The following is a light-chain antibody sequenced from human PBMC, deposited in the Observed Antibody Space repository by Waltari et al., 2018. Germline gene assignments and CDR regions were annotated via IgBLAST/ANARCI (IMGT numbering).Light chain of an antibody. CDR2: EVT. J-gene: IGLJ1*01. CDR1: TSDVGGYKS. V-gene: IGLV2-14*01. Sequence: QSALTQPASVSGSPGHSITISSTGTTSDVGGYKSAPWYQQHPGKAPKVIISEVTYRPSGDSNRFSGSKSGNTASLTISALQAEDEADYYCSSYTSSDTRVFGTGTKVTVL. CDR3: SSYTSSDTRV.